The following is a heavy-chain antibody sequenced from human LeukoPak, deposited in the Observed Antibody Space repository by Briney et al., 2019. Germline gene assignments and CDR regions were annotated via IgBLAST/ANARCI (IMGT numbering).Heavy chain of an antibody. Sequence: SETLSLTCAVYAGSFSGYYWSWIRQPPGKGLEWIGEINHSGSTNYNPSLKSRVTVSVDTSKNQFSLKLSSVTAADTAVYYCARGNTIFGVVPRGDYFDYWGQGTLVTVSS. V-gene: IGHV4-34*01. J-gene: IGHJ4*02. D-gene: IGHD3-3*01. CDR3: ARGNTIFGVVPRGDYFDY. CDR1: AGSFSGYY. CDR2: INHSGST.